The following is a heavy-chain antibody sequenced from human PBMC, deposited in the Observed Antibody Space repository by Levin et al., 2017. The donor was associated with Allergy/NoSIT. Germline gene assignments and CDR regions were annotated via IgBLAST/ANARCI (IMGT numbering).Heavy chain of an antibody. CDR1: GFPFSSNW. D-gene: IGHD6-19*01. J-gene: IGHJ2*01. CDR2: INSDGTST. V-gene: IGHV3-74*01. CDR3: VRGSGSGWSWYFDL. Sequence: GGSLRLSCAASGFPFSSNWMHWVRQTPGKGLVWVSRINSDGTSTFYADSVEGRFTISRDNANNTLYLQMNSLRAEDRAVYYCVRGSGSGWSWYFDLWGRGTLVTVSS.